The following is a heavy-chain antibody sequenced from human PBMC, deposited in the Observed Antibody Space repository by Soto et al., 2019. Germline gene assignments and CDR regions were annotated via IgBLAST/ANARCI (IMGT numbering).Heavy chain of an antibody. CDR2: IYYSGST. D-gene: IGHD3-22*01. J-gene: IGHJ3*01. V-gene: IGHV4-59*01. CDR1: GGSISSYY. CDR3: ARDFGGYSYDSSGFSL. Sequence: PSETLSLTCTVSGGSISSYYWSWIRQPPGKGLEWIGYIYYSGSTNYNPSLKSRVTISVDTSKNQFSLKLSSVTAADTAVYYCARDFGGYSYDSSGFSLWGQGTMVTVSS.